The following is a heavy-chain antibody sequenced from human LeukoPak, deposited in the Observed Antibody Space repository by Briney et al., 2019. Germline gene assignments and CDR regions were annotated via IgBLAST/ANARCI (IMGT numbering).Heavy chain of an antibody. V-gene: IGHV4-39*01. CDR2: IYYSGST. Sequence: SETLSLTCTVSGGSISSSSYYWGWIRQPPGKGLEWIGSIYYSGSTYYNPSLKSRVTISVDTSKNQFSLKLSSVTAADTAMYSCARHGSGSYTYYFDYWGQGTLVTVSS. CDR3: ARHGSGSYTYYFDY. D-gene: IGHD1-26*01. J-gene: IGHJ4*02. CDR1: GGSISSSSYY.